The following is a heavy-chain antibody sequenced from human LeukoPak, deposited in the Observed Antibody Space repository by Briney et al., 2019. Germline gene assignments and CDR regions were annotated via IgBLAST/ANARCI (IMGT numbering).Heavy chain of an antibody. V-gene: IGHV4-61*02. CDR2: IYTSGST. D-gene: IGHD3/OR15-3a*01. CDR1: VGSISSGSYY. Sequence: ASQTLSLTCTVSVGSISSGSYYWSWIRQPAGKGLEWIGRIYTSGSTNYNPALKSRVTISVDTSKNQFSLKLSSVTAADTAVYYCARGTGGDYWGQGTLVTVSS. J-gene: IGHJ4*02. CDR3: ARGTGGDY.